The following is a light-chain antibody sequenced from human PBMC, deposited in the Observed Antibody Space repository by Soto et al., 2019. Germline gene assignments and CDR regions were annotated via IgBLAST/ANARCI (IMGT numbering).Light chain of an antibody. CDR1: QSVTNY. CDR3: QQRISWPRA. Sequence: EIVLTQSPATLSLSPGERATLSCRASQSVTNYLVWYQQKPGQAPRLLIYDASKRATGIPDRFSGSGSGTDFTLTITSLEPDDFAVYFCQQRISWPRAFGGGTKVEIK. CDR2: DAS. V-gene: IGKV3-11*01. J-gene: IGKJ4*01.